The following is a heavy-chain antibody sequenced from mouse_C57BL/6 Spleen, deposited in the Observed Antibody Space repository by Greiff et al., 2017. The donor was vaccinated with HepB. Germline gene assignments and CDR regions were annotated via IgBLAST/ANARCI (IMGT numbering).Heavy chain of an antibody. CDR3: AVYYYGSSYPFAY. Sequence: EVQLQESGPELVKPGASVKIPCKASGYTFTDYNMDWVKQSHGNSLEWIGDINPNNGGTIYNQKFKGKATLTVDKSSSTAYMELRSLTSEDTAVYYCAVYYYGSSYPFAYWGQGTLVTVSA. CDR2: INPNNGGT. D-gene: IGHD1-1*01. CDR1: GYTFTDYN. J-gene: IGHJ3*01. V-gene: IGHV1-18*01.